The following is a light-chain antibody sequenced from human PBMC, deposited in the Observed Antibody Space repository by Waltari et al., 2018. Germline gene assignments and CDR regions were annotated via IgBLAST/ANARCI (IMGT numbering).Light chain of an antibody. J-gene: IGKJ1*01. CDR2: KAS. CDR1: QSISTW. CDR3: QQYNSVLWT. V-gene: IGKV1-5*03. Sequence: DVQMTQYPSTLSASVGDRVTITGRASQSISTWLAWYQQKAGKAPKVLIYKASSLESGVPSRFSGSGSGTEFTLTISSLQPDDFATYYCQQYNSVLWTFGQGTKVEIK.